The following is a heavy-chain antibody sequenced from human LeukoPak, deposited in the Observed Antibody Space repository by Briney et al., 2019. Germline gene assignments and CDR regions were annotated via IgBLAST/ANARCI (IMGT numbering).Heavy chain of an antibody. J-gene: IGHJ2*01. Sequence: PGGSLRLSCAASGFTFSSFWMSWVRQAPGKGLEWVANIKQDGSEKYYVDSVKGRFTVSRDNAENSLYLQMNSLRAEDTAVYYCARGYCSGGXXXSSTGXFXLWGRGXLVTV. CDR2: IKQDGSEK. CDR3: ARGYCSGGXXXSSTGXFXL. CDR1: GFTFSSFW. V-gene: IGHV3-7*04. D-gene: IGHD2-15*01.